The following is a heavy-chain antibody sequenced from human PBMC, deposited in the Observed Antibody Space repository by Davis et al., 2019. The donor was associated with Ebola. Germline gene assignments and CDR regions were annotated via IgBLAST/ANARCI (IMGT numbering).Heavy chain of an antibody. CDR3: MSYDD. J-gene: IGHJ4*02. V-gene: IGHV3-23*01. Sequence: AISGSGGSTYYADSVKDRFTISRDDSKNTVFLQMSGLKVEDTAVYYCMSYDDWGQGTLVTVSS. CDR2: ISGSGGST.